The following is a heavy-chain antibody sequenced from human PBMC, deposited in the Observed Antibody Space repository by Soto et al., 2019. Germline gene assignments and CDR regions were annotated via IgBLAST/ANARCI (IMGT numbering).Heavy chain of an antibody. D-gene: IGHD6-13*01. CDR2: IWYDGSNK. J-gene: IGHJ4*02. CDR1: GFTFSSYG. V-gene: IGHV3-33*01. CDR3: AREGRIAAAGLDY. Sequence: QVQLVESGGGVVQPGRSLRLSCAASGFTFSSYGMHWVRQAPGKGLEWVAVIWYDGSNKYYADSVKGRFTISRDNSKNTLYLQMNRLRAEDTAVYYCAREGRIAAAGLDYWGQGTLVTVSS.